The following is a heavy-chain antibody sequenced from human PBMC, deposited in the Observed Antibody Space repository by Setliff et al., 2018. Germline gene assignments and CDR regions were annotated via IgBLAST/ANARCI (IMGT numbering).Heavy chain of an antibody. CDR2: INPHGSEK. CDR3: AREPHDCSGPDY. CDR1: GLSYINDW. Sequence: GGSLRLSCTASGLSYINDWVSWVRQAPGKGLEWLASINPHGSEKYYADSVKGRFNISRDNAKNSLSLQMNNLRTEDTAVYYCAREPHDCSGPDYWGQGTLVTVSS. D-gene: IGHD3-22*01. V-gene: IGHV3-7*01. J-gene: IGHJ4*02.